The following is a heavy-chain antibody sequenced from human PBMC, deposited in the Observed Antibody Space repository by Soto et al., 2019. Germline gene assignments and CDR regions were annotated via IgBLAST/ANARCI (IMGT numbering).Heavy chain of an antibody. CDR1: GYTFTSYD. D-gene: IGHD6-19*01. Sequence: ASVKVSCKASGYTFTSYDINWVRQATGQGLEWMGWMNPNSGNTGYAQKFQGRVTMTRNTSISTAYMELSSLRSKDTAVYYCARGDGSGWYLGYYYMDVWGKGTTVTVSS. J-gene: IGHJ6*03. V-gene: IGHV1-8*01. CDR2: MNPNSGNT. CDR3: ARGDGSGWYLGYYYMDV.